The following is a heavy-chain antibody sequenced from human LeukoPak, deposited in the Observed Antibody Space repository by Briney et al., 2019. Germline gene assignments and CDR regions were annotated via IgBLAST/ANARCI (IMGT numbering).Heavy chain of an antibody. CDR2: IQFDGNNQ. J-gene: IGHJ4*02. D-gene: IGHD1-7*01. CDR3: ARNWYSAFDY. CDR1: GFTFSSFG. Sequence: GGSLILSCAASGFTFSSFGMHWVRQAPGKGLEWVAFIQFDGNNQQYAGSVKGRFTISRDRNTLHVQMNSLRLEDTAVYYCARNWYSAFDYWGQGTLVTVAS. V-gene: IGHV3-30*02.